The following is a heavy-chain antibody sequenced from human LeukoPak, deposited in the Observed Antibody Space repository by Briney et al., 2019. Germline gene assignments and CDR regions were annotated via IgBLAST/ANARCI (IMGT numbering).Heavy chain of an antibody. Sequence: SETLSLTCTVSGGSISSYYWSWIRQPPGKGLEWIGYIYYSGSTNYNPSLKSRVTISVDTSKNQFSLKLSSVTAADTAVYYCARHGGWFGELSEVSYAFDIWGQGTMVTVSS. CDR2: IYYSGST. CDR1: GGSISSYY. CDR3: ARHGGWFGELSEVSYAFDI. J-gene: IGHJ3*02. D-gene: IGHD3-10*01. V-gene: IGHV4-59*08.